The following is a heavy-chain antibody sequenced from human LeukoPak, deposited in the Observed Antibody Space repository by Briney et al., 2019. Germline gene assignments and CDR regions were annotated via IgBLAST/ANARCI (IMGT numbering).Heavy chain of an antibody. J-gene: IGHJ1*01. CDR3: ARGPYSSGWFLAEYFQH. V-gene: IGHV1-46*01. CDR1: GYTFTSYY. CDR2: INPSGGST. D-gene: IGHD6-19*01. Sequence: ASVNVSCKASGYTFTSYYMLWVRQAPGQGLEWMGIINPSGGSTSYAQKFQGRVTMTRDTSTSTVYMELSSLRSEDTAVYYCARGPYSSGWFLAEYFQHWGQGTLVTVSS.